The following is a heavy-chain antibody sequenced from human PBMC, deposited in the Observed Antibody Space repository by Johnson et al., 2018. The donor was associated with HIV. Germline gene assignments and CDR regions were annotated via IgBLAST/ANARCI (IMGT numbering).Heavy chain of an antibody. CDR2: IRNKPSSYGT. Sequence: VQLVESGGGLVQPGGSLRLSCVGSGFSFSDHFMDWVRQAPGKGLEWVGRIRNKPSSYGTEYAASVKGRFTVSRDDSKNSVYLQMSSLKTEDTAVYYCTRDRDGVGVSWGQGTMVTVSS. D-gene: IGHD3-10*01. J-gene: IGHJ3*01. CDR1: GFSFSDHF. V-gene: IGHV3-72*01. CDR3: TRDRDGVGVS.